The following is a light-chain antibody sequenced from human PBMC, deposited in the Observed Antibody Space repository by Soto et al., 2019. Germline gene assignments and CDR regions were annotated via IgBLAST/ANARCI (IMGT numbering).Light chain of an antibody. V-gene: IGKV1-5*03. Sequence: DIQMTQSPSTLSASVGDRVTITCRASQSISTWLAWYQQKPGKAPKLLIYKASSLEGGVPSRFSGSGSGTESNITISSLQPDDFATYYCQQYNSYPLTFGGGTKVDIK. CDR2: KAS. CDR3: QQYNSYPLT. J-gene: IGKJ4*01. CDR1: QSISTW.